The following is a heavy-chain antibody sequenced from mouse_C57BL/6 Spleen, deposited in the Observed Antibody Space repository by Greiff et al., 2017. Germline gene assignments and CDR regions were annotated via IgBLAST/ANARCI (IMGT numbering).Heavy chain of an antibody. CDR3: TSALLRGWYFDV. D-gene: IGHD1-2*01. Sequence: QVQLQQSGAELVRPGASVTLSCKASGYTFTGYEMHWVKQTPVHGLEWIGAIDPETGGTAYNQKFKGKAILTADKSSSTAYMELRSLTSEDSAVYYCTSALLRGWYFDVWGTGTTVTVSS. V-gene: IGHV1-15*01. CDR1: GYTFTGYE. CDR2: IDPETGGT. J-gene: IGHJ1*03.